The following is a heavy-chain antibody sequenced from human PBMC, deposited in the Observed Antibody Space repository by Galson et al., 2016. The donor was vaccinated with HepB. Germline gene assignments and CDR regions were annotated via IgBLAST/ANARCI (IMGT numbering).Heavy chain of an antibody. V-gene: IGHV1-3*01. CDR3: ARVPAPAAPRNWFDP. D-gene: IGHD2-2*01. J-gene: IGHJ5*02. Sequence: SVKVSCKASGYTFNKYAMHWVRQAPGQRLEWMGWIDPGSGNTRYSQKLEDRVTLSTDTSANTAYVELSSLRSDDTAVYYCARVPAPAAPRNWFDPWGQGTLVTVSS. CDR2: IDPGSGNT. CDR1: GYTFNKYA.